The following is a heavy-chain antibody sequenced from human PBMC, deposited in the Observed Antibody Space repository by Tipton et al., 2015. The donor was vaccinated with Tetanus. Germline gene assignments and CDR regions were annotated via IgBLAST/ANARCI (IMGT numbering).Heavy chain of an antibody. CDR2: IIPIFGTA. V-gene: IGHV1-69*01. Sequence: QMQLVQSGAEVKKPGSSVKVSCKASGGTFSSYAISWVRQAPGQGLEWMGGIIPIFGTANYAQKFQGRVTITADESTSTAYMELSSLRSGDTAVYYCARDEQTYRQYPDEGDYYYYGMDVWGQGTTVTVSS. D-gene: IGHD1-14*01. CDR1: GGTFSSYA. CDR3: ARDEQTYRQYPDEGDYYYYGMDV. J-gene: IGHJ6*02.